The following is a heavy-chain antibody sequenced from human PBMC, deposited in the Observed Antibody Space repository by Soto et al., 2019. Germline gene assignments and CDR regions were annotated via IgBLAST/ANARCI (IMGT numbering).Heavy chain of an antibody. Sequence: PSETLSLTCTVSGGSISSYYWSWIRQPPGKGLEWIGYIYYSGSTNYNPSLKSRVTISVDTSKNQFSLKLSSVTAADTAVYYCARGDKMISSSWDRSWFDPWGQGTLVTVSS. CDR2: IYYSGST. CDR3: ARGDKMISSSWDRSWFDP. J-gene: IGHJ5*02. D-gene: IGHD6-13*01. CDR1: GGSISSYY. V-gene: IGHV4-59*01.